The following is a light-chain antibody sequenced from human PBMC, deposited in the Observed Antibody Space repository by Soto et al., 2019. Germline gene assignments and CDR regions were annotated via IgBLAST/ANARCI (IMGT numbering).Light chain of an antibody. Sequence: EIASKHSPCTLFVPPGHGATIYCRASQSVSSNLAWYQQKPGQAPRLLIYDASNRATGIPARFSGSGSGTDFTLTISSLEPEDFAVYYCQQRSNWPGTFGQGTKVDIK. J-gene: IGKJ1*01. CDR2: DAS. V-gene: IGKV3-11*01. CDR1: QSVSSN. CDR3: QQRSNWPGT.